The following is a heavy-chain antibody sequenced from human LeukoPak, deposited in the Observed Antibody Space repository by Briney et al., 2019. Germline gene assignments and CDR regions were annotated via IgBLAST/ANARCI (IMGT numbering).Heavy chain of an antibody. D-gene: IGHD3-10*01. CDR3: ARDVLLWFGVDY. J-gene: IGHJ4*02. V-gene: IGHV3-21*01. Sequence: GGSLRLSCAASGFSFENYNMNWVRQAPGKGLEWVSSISSRSGYIYYADSVKGRFTISRDNAKNSLYLQMNSLRAEDTAVYYCARDVLLWFGVDYWGQGTLVTVSS. CDR2: ISSRSGYI. CDR1: GFSFENYN.